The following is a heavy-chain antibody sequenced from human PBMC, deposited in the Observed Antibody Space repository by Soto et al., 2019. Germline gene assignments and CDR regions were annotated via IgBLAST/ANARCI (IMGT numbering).Heavy chain of an antibody. V-gene: IGHV3-23*01. CDR1: GFIFSDYA. CDR3: AKVIGGSESYWGGSHYYYALDV. Sequence: EVQLLESGGGLTQPGGSLILSCAASGFIFSDYAMYWVRQAPGKGLEWVSVISGSDGTTYYADSVRGRFTMSRDNSRNTIYLQMMSLRAEDTAVYYCAKVIGGSESYWGGSHYYYALDVWGQGTTVTVSS. D-gene: IGHD3-10*01. CDR2: ISGSDGTT. J-gene: IGHJ6*02.